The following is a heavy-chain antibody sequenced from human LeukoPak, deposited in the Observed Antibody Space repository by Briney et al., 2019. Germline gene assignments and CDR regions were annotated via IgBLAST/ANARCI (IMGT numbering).Heavy chain of an antibody. J-gene: IGHJ4*02. CDR3: AKRQQGYFDY. CDR2: ISGSGGST. Sequence: TGGSLRLSCVASGFTFSSYGMSWVRQAPGKGLEWVSAISGSGGSTYYADSVKGRFTISRDNSKNTLYLQMNSLRAEDTAVYYCAKRQQGYFDYWGQGTLVTVSS. V-gene: IGHV3-23*01. D-gene: IGHD6-13*01. CDR1: GFTFSSYG.